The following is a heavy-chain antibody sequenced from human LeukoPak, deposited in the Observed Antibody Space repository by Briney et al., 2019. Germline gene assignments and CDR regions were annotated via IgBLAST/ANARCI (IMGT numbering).Heavy chain of an antibody. CDR1: GFTFSSYA. J-gene: IGHJ4*02. D-gene: IGHD6-13*01. V-gene: IGHV3-23*01. CDR2: ISGSGGST. Sequence: GGSLRLSCAASGFTFSSYAMSWVRQAPGEGLEWVSAISGSGGSTYCADSVKGRFTISRDNSKNTLYLQMNSLRAEDTAVYYCAKREAAIGVIDYWGQGTLVTVSS. CDR3: AKREAAIGVIDY.